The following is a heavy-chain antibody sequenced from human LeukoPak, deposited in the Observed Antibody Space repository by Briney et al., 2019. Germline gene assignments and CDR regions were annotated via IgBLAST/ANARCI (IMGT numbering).Heavy chain of an antibody. D-gene: IGHD3-10*01. Sequence: ASVKVSCKASGGTFSSYAISWVRQAPGQGLEWMGRIIPIPGIANYAQKFQGRVTITADKSTSTAYMELSSLRSEDTAVYYCARAVYGSGSYSRYNWFDPWGQGTLVTVSS. CDR2: IIPIPGIA. J-gene: IGHJ5*02. CDR3: ARAVYGSGSYSRYNWFDP. CDR1: GGTFSSYA. V-gene: IGHV1-69*04.